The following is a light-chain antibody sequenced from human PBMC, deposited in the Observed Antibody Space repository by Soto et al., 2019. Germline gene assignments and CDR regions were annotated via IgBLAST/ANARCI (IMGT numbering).Light chain of an antibody. J-gene: IGKJ2*01. V-gene: IGKV3-11*01. Sequence: EVVLTQSPATLSLSPGERATLSCRASQSVSSQLTWYQQKPGQAPRRLIYDASNRATGIPGRFSGSGSGTDFTLTISSLEPEDFAVYYCQQHSNGPAYTFGQGTRLDIK. CDR1: QSVSSQ. CDR3: QQHSNGPAYT. CDR2: DAS.